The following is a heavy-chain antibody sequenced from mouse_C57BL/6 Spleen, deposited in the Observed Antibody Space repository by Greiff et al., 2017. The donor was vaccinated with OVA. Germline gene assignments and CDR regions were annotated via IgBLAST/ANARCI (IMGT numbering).Heavy chain of an antibody. V-gene: IGHV3-6*01. CDR1: GYSITSGYY. CDR2: ISYDGSN. J-gene: IGHJ1*03. CDR3: ARKVSWGYFDV. D-gene: IGHD2-12*01. Sequence: VQLQQSGPGLVKPSQSLSLTCSVTGYSITSGYYWNWIRQFPGNKLEWMGYISYDGSNNYNPSLKNRISITRDTSKNQFFLKLNSVTTEDTATYYCARKVSWGYFDVWGTGTTVTVSS.